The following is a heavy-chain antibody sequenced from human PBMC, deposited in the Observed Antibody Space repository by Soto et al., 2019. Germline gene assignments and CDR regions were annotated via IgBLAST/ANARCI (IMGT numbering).Heavy chain of an antibody. Sequence: PSETLSLTCTVSGGSISSSSYYWGWIRQPPGKGLGWIGSIYYSGSTYYNPSLKSRVTISVDTSKNQFSLKLSSVTAADTAVYYCARFVCSGGSCYSGDFYYFDYWGQGTLVTVSS. CDR1: GGSISSSSYY. CDR3: ARFVCSGGSCYSGDFYYFDY. V-gene: IGHV4-39*01. D-gene: IGHD2-15*01. CDR2: IYYSGST. J-gene: IGHJ4*02.